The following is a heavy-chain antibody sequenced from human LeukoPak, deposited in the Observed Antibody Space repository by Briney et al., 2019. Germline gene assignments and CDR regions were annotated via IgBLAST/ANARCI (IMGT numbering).Heavy chain of an antibody. CDR1: GGSFSGYY. D-gene: IGHD3-16*01. J-gene: IGHJ4*02. V-gene: IGHV4-34*01. CDR2: INHSGST. CDR3: ARGRTPNNNDYGDY. Sequence: SETLSLTCAVYGGSFSGYYWSWIRQLPGKGLEWIGEINHSGSTNYNPSLKSRVTISVDTSKNQFSLKLSSVTAADTAVYYCARGRTPNNNDYGDYWGQGTLVTVSS.